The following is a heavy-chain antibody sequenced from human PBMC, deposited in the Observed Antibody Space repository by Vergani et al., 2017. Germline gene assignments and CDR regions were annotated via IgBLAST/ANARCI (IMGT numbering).Heavy chain of an antibody. D-gene: IGHD6-13*01. CDR3: VRGGSSSSWYWRY. CDR2: ISEDAREK. CDR1: GFTLSNYD. J-gene: IGHJ4*02. V-gene: IGHV3-7*01. Sequence: VQLVESGGGVVQRGGSLRLSCATSGFTLSNYDMQWIRQAPGKGLEWVASISEDAREKYYVDSVKGRLTVSRDNAKNSLYVQMDSLRVEDTAVYYCVRGGSSSSWYWRYWGQGTQVTVYS.